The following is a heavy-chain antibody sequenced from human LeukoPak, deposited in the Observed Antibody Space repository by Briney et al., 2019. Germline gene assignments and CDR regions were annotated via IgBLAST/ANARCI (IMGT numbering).Heavy chain of an antibody. CDR2: IYAGGRS. V-gene: IGHV4-61*02. CDR3: ASDHSGWLGLGY. CDR1: NVSISSGSHY. J-gene: IGHJ4*02. D-gene: IGHD6-19*01. Sequence: PSETLSLTCTVSNVSISSGSHYWNWIRQPAGKGLEWIGRIYAGGRSNYNPSLRSRVTISVDTSKNQFSLRLSSVTATDTGVYYCASDHSGWLGLGYWGQGTLVSVSS.